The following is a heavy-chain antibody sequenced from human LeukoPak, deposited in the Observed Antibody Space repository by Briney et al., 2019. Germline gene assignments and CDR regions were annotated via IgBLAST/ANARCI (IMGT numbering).Heavy chain of an antibody. CDR1: GVSISSSNSY. CDR2: IYYTGNT. Sequence: SETLSLTCTVSGVSISSSNSYWGWIRQPPGKGLEWIGSIYYTGNTYYNASLKSRVTISIDTSKNQISLRLTSVTATDTAIYYCARQTGSGLFILPGGQGSLVTVSS. V-gene: IGHV4-39*01. CDR3: ARQTGSGLFILP. D-gene: IGHD3/OR15-3a*01. J-gene: IGHJ4*02.